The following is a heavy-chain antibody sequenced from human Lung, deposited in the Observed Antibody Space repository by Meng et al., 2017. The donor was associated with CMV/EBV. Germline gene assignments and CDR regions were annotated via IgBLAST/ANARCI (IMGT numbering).Heavy chain of an antibody. V-gene: IGHV3-9*01. CDR2: ISWNSGSI. CDR1: GFTFDDYA. Sequence: GGSLRLSCAASGFTFDDYAMHWVRQAPGKGLEWVSGISWNSGSIGYADSVKGRFTISRDNAKNSLYLQMNSLRAEDTALYYCAREGYCSGGSCYYYYGMDVWGQGTTVXVSS. J-gene: IGHJ6*02. D-gene: IGHD2-15*01. CDR3: AREGYCSGGSCYYYYGMDV.